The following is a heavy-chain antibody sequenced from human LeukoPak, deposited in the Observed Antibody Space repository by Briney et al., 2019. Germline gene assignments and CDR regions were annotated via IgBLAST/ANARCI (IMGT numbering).Heavy chain of an antibody. Sequence: ASVKVSCKASGGTFSSYAISWVRQATGQGLEWMGWMNPNSGNTGYAQKFQGRVTMTRNTSISTAYMELSSLRSEDTAVYYCARSSSWYSDFQHWGQGTLVTVSS. CDR2: MNPNSGNT. CDR3: ARSSSWYSDFQH. CDR1: GGTFSSYA. D-gene: IGHD6-13*01. J-gene: IGHJ1*01. V-gene: IGHV1-8*02.